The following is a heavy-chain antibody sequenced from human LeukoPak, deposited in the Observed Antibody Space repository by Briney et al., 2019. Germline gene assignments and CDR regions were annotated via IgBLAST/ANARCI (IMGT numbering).Heavy chain of an antibody. CDR3: ARGPRPLYSSAWYGVY. CDR1: GYTFTSYG. V-gene: IGHV1-18*01. J-gene: IGHJ4*02. D-gene: IGHD6-19*01. Sequence: VASVKVSCKASGYTFTSYGISWVRQAPGQGLEWMGWISVYNGNTNYAQNLQGRVTMTTDTSTSTAYMELRGLRSDDTAVYYCARGPRPLYSSAWYGVYWGQGTLVTVSS. CDR2: ISVYNGNT.